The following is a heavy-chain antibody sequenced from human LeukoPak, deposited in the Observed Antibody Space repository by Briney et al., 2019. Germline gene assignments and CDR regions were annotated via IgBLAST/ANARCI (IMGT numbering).Heavy chain of an antibody. D-gene: IGHD1-7*01. CDR2: MNPNSGNT. CDR3: ARAAYNWNYLDALRSVDLDY. V-gene: IGHV1-8*01. Sequence: ASVKVSCKASGYTFTSYDINWVRQATGQGLEWMGWMNPNSGNTGYAQKFQGRVTMTRNTSISTAYMELNSLRAEDTAVYYCARAAYNWNYLDALRSVDLDYWGQGTLVTVSS. CDR1: GYTFTSYD. J-gene: IGHJ4*02.